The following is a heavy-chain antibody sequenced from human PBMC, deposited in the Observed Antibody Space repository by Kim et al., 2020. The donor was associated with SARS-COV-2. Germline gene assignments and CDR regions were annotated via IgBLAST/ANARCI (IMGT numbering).Heavy chain of an antibody. V-gene: IGHV3-15*01. CDR2: IKSKSDGGTA. Sequence: GGSLRLSCAASGFTFMNAWMSWVRQSPGKGLGWVGRIKSKSDGGTAEYAARVQGRFTISRDDSKSTLYLQMNSLKTEDTAVYYCTTGGSSSSFDYWGQGTLVTVSS. CDR3: TTGGSSSSFDY. CDR1: GFTFMNAW. J-gene: IGHJ4*02. D-gene: IGHD6-6*01.